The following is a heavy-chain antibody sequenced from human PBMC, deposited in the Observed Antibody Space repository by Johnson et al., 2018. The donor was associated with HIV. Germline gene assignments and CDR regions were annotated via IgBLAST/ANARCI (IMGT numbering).Heavy chain of an antibody. V-gene: IGHV3-66*01. Sequence: VQLVESGGGLVQPGGSLRLSCAASGFTVSSNYMSWVRQAPGKWLEWVSVIYSGGSTYYADSVKGRFTISRDNSKNTLYLQMNSLRAEDTAVYYCARDPDYYDSSGYYYPGAFDIWGQGTMVTVSS. J-gene: IGHJ3*02. CDR2: IYSGGST. D-gene: IGHD3-22*01. CDR3: ARDPDYYDSSGYYYPGAFDI. CDR1: GFTVSSNY.